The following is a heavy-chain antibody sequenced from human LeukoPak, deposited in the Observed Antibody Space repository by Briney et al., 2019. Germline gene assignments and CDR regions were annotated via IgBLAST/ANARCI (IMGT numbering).Heavy chain of an antibody. CDR3: ARVRGYQPLLDYFDY. J-gene: IGHJ4*02. CDR2: IYYSGST. Sequence: SETLSLTCTVSGGSISSYYWSWIRQPPGKGLEWIGYIYYSGSTNYNPSLKSRVTISVDTSKNQFSLKLSSVTAADTAVYHCARVRGYQPLLDYFDYWGQGTLVTVSS. D-gene: IGHD2-2*01. V-gene: IGHV4-59*01. CDR1: GGSISSYY.